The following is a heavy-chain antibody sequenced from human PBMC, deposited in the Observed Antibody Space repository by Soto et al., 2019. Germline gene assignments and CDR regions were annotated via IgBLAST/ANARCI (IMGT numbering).Heavy chain of an antibody. V-gene: IGHV3-15*01. CDR3: TTVRVHLWSTYYFDS. CDR2: IKTKTDGGTT. CDR1: GFTFSNAW. J-gene: IGHJ4*02. D-gene: IGHD3-10*01. Sequence: EVQLVESGGGLVKPGGSLRLSCAASGFTFSNAWMNWVRQAPGKGLEWVGRIKTKTDGGTTDYAAPVKGRFTNSRDDSKNRLYLQMNSLKTEDTAVYYCTTVRVHLWSTYYFDSWGQGTLVTVSS.